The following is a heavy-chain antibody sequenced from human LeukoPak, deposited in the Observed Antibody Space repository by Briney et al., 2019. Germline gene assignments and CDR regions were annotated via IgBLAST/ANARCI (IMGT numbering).Heavy chain of an antibody. CDR1: GYTFTSYY. CDR3: AAYDSRTPFLFDY. D-gene: IGHD3-22*01. Sequence: GASVKVSCKASGYTFTSYYMHWVRQAPGQGLEWMGIINPSGGSTSYAQKLQGRVTMTRDTSTSTVYMELSSLRSEDTAVYYCAAYDSRTPFLFDYWGQGTLVTVSS. V-gene: IGHV1-46*04. CDR2: INPSGGST. J-gene: IGHJ4*02.